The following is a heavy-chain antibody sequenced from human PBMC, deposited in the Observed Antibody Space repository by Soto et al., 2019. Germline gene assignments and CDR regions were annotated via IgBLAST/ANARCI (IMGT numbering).Heavy chain of an antibody. V-gene: IGHV4-34*01. CDR1: GGSFSGYY. Sequence: SETLSLTCAVYGGSFSGYYWSWIRQPPGKGLEWIGEINHSGSTNYNPSLKSRVTISVDTSKNQFSLKLSSVTAADTAVYYCARVARIPYSSSCHFDYWGQGTLVTVSS. CDR3: ARVARIPYSSSCHFDY. J-gene: IGHJ4*02. CDR2: INHSGST. D-gene: IGHD6-13*01.